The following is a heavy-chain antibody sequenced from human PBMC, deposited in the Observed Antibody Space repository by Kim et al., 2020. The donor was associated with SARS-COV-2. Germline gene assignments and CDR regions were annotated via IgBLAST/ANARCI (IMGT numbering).Heavy chain of an antibody. V-gene: IGHV3-9*01. J-gene: IGHJ2*01. D-gene: IGHD6-13*01. CDR2: ISWNSGSI. CDR1: GFTFGDYA. CDR3: AKDGYSSSHWYFDL. Sequence: GGSLRLSCAASGFTFGDYAMHWVRQAPGKGLEWVSGISWNSGSIGYADSVKGRFTISRDNAKNSLYLQMNSLRAEDTALYYCAKDGYSSSHWYFDLWGRGTLVTVSS.